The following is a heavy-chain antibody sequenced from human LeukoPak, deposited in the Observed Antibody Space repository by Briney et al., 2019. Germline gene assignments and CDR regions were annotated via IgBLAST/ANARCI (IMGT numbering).Heavy chain of an antibody. J-gene: IGHJ4*02. CDR2: ISYDGSNK. Sequence: GGSLRLSCAASGFTFDDYAMPWVRQAPGKGLEWVAVISYDGSNKYYADSVKGRFTISRDNSKNTLYLQMNSLRAEDTAVYYCAKEGYRDSSGYYYFPNSDYYFDYWGQGTLVTVSS. V-gene: IGHV3-30*18. D-gene: IGHD3-22*01. CDR1: GFTFDDYA. CDR3: AKEGYRDSSGYYYFPNSDYYFDY.